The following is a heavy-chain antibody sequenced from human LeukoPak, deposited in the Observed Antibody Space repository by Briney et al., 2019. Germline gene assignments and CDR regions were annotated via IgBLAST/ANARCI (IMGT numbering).Heavy chain of an antibody. CDR1: GFTFNSYS. V-gene: IGHV3-48*02. Sequence: GGSLRLSCAASGFTFNSYSMNWVRQAPGKGLEWVSYISSSSSTIYYADSVKGRFTISRDNAKNSLYLQMNSLRDEDTAVYYCARDLRSITIFGVVPNEYFDYWGQGTLVTVSS. J-gene: IGHJ4*02. CDR3: ARDLRSITIFGVVPNEYFDY. D-gene: IGHD3-3*01. CDR2: ISSSSSTI.